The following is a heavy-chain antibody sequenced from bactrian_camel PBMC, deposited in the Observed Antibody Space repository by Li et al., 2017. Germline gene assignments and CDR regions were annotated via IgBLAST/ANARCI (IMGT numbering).Heavy chain of an antibody. V-gene: IGHV3S26*01. CDR1: GYGLSYLC. D-gene: IGHD3*01. CDR2: IDESGRT. CDR3: AADFFVPDVPGHDYCDVSGGYVYHY. J-gene: IGHJ4*01. Sequence: HVQLVESGGGSVQAGGSLRLSCAVSGYGLSYLCKGWFRQTPGKELERVAGIDESGRTSYADSVEGRFTISWDNAQKTLYLQMNNLVPEDTSVYYCAADFFVPDVPGHDYCDVSGGYVYHYSGQGTQVTVS.